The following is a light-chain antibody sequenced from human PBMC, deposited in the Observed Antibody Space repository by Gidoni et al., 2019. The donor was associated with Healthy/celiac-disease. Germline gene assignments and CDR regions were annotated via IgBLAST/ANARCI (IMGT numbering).Light chain of an antibody. CDR3: QKYNSAPH. CDR2: AAS. V-gene: IGKV1-27*01. Sequence: LLIYAASTLQSGVPSRFSGSGSGTDFTLTISSLQPEDVVTYYCQKYNSAPHVGQGTKVEIK. J-gene: IGKJ1*01.